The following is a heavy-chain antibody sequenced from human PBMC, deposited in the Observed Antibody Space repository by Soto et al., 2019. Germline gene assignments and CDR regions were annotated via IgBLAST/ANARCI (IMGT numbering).Heavy chain of an antibody. V-gene: IGHV1-18*01. CDR3: AVEDCGSGYYSCGCFDY. D-gene: IGHD3-3*01. CDR1: GYTFTSYC. CDR2: ISAYNGNT. Sequence: ASVKVSCKASGYTFTSYCISWVRQAPGQGLEWMGWISAYNGNTNYAQKLQGRVTMTTDTSTSTAYMELRSLRSDDTAVYYCAVEDCGSGYYSCGCFDYWGQGTLVTVSS. J-gene: IGHJ4*02.